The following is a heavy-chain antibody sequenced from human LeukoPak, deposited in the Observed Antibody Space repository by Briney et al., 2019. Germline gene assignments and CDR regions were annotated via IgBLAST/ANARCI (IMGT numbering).Heavy chain of an antibody. CDR1: GYSFTSYW. J-gene: IGHJ6*03. D-gene: IGHD3-3*01. CDR2: IYPGDSDT. V-gene: IGHV5-51*01. CDR3: ARHSTYYDFWSGYFSAVTPEYYYYMDV. Sequence: PGEFLKISCKGSGYSFTSYWIGWVRQMPGKGLEWMGIIYPGDSDTRYSPSFQGQVTISADKSISTAYLQWSSLKASDTAMYYCARHSTYYDFWSGYFSAVTPEYYYYMDVWGKGTTVTVSS.